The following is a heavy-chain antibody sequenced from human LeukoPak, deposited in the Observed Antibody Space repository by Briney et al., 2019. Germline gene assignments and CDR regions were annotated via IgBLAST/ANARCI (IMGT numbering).Heavy chain of an antibody. CDR3: SRMVGGNWLDP. J-gene: IGHJ5*02. Sequence: SETLSLTCTVSGGSISNHSWIWIRQPPGKGLEWIGYIHYSGYTNYNPSLMSRVTISLDTSKNQFSLKLNSLTAADTAVYYCSRMVGGNWLDPWGQGTLVTVSS. V-gene: IGHV4-59*08. CDR2: IHYSGYT. D-gene: IGHD3-10*01. CDR1: GGSISNHS.